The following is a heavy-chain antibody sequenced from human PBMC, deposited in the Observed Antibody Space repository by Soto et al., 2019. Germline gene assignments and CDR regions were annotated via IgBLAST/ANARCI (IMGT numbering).Heavy chain of an antibody. V-gene: IGHV3-13*04. D-gene: IGHD1-26*01. CDR1: GFTFSRYD. Sequence: EVQLVESGGGLVQRGGSLRLSCAASGFTFSRYDMHWVRQAIGKGLEWVSTIGNAGDTYYPDSVKGRFTISRENAKTSVYLEMKRLRSGDTAVYYCASGKWEFDGMDVWSDGTTVTVSS. CDR2: IGNAGDT. J-gene: IGHJ6*04. CDR3: ASGKWEFDGMDV.